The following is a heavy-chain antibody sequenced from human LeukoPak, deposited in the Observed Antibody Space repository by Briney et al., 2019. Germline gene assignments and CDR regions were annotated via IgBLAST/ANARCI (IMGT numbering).Heavy chain of an antibody. Sequence: PSETLSLTCAAYGGSFSGYYWSWIRQPPGKGLEWIGEINHSGSTNYNPSLKSRLTISVDTSKKQFSLKLSSVTAADTAVYYCATARRYSSGWYRDYWGQGTLVTVSS. CDR3: ATARRYSSGWYRDY. V-gene: IGHV4-34*01. CDR1: GGSFSGYY. J-gene: IGHJ4*02. D-gene: IGHD6-19*01. CDR2: INHSGST.